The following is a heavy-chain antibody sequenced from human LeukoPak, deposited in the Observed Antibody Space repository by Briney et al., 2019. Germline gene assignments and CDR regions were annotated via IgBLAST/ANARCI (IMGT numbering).Heavy chain of an antibody. CDR1: GGTFSSYA. J-gene: IGHJ4*02. Sequence: GASVKVFCNASGGTFSSYAISWVRQPPGQGFEWMGGIIPIFGTANYAEKFQDRGTITANEYTSTAYMELSSLTAEDTAMYYSARVNDSRDPPHFDNLGQGTLVTVSS. CDR2: IIPIFGTA. CDR3: ARVNDSRDPPHFDN. D-gene: IGHD3-16*01. V-gene: IGHV1-69*01.